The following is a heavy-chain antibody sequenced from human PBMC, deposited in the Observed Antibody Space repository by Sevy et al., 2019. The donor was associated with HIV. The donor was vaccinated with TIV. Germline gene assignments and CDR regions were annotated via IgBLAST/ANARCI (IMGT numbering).Heavy chain of an antibody. D-gene: IGHD3-22*01. CDR3: AREFYYDSSGSDAFDI. Sequence: GGSLRLSCAASGFTFSSYGMHWVRQAPGKGLEWVAVIWYDGSNKYYADSVKGRFTISRDNSKNTLYLQMNSLRAEDTAVYYCAREFYYDSSGSDAFDIWGQGTMVTVSS. CDR2: IWYDGSNK. J-gene: IGHJ3*02. V-gene: IGHV3-33*01. CDR1: GFTFSSYG.